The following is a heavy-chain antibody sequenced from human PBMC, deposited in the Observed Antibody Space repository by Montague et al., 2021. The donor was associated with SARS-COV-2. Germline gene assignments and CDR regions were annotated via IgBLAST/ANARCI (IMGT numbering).Heavy chain of an antibody. CDR3: ARHSRRISSSWSEGYFDY. V-gene: IGHV4-59*08. D-gene: IGHD6-13*01. CDR1: GGSISSYY. J-gene: IGHJ4*02. Sequence: SETLSLTYTVSGGSISSYYWSWIRQPPGKGLEWIGYIYYSGSTNYNPSLKSRVTISVDTSKNQFSLKLSSVTAADTAVYYCARHSRRISSSWSEGYFDYWGQGTRVTVSS. CDR2: IYYSGST.